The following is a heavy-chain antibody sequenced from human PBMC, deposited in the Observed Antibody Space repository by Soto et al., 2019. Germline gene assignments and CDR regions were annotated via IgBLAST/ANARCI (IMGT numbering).Heavy chain of an antibody. CDR3: ARSKPNYDFWNDLISLDTFDI. CDR2: INPNSGGT. CDR1: GYTFTDYY. J-gene: IGHJ3*02. V-gene: IGHV1-2*02. Sequence: ASVKVSCKASGYTFTDYYMHWVRQAPGQGLEWLGWINPNSGGTHSPQRFQGSVTMTRDTTISTAYMELSRVRSDESAVYYCARSKPNYDFWNDLISLDTFDIGGEGTMVNVSS. D-gene: IGHD3-3*01.